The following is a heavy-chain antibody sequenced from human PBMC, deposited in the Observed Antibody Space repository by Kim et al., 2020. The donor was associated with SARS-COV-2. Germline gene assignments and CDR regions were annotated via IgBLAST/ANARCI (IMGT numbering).Heavy chain of an antibody. J-gene: IGHJ6*03. CDR1: GFTFSDYY. CDR3: ASVYSSSWSLYYYYYMDV. CDR2: ISSSGSTI. V-gene: IGHV3-11*01. D-gene: IGHD6-13*01. Sequence: GGSLRLSCAASGFTFSDYYMSWIRQAPGKGLEWVSYISSSGSTIYYADSVKGRFTISRDNAKNSLYLQMNSLRAEDTAVYYCASVYSSSWSLYYYYYMDVWGKGTTVTVSS.